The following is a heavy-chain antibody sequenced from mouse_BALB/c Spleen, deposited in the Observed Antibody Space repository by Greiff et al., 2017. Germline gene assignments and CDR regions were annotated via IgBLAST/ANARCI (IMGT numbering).Heavy chain of an antibody. CDR3: ARVGSSYGYFDY. J-gene: IGHJ2*01. D-gene: IGHD1-1*01. CDR1: GFTFSDYG. CDR2: ISNLAYSI. V-gene: IGHV5-15*02. Sequence: EVKVVESGGGLVQPGGSRKLSCAASGFTFSDYGMAWVRQAPGKGPEWVAFISNLAYSIYYADTVTGRFTISRENAKNTLYLEMSSLRSEDTAMYYCARVGSSYGYFDYWGQGTTLTVSS.